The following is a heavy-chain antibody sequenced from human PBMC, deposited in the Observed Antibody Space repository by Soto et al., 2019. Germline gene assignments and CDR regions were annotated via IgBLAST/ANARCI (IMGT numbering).Heavy chain of an antibody. CDR1: GCSFSGCC. V-gene: IGHV4-34*01. D-gene: IGHD6-13*01. J-gene: IGHJ6*02. Sequence: SETLSLRWAFDGCSFSGCCWSCIRQPPGKGLEWIGEINHSGSTNYNPSLKSRVTISVDTSKNQFSLKLSSVTAADTAVYYCARGPWKLVPDGRNYYYGMDVSGQGPTV. CDR2: INHSGST. CDR3: ARGPWKLVPDGRNYYYGMDV.